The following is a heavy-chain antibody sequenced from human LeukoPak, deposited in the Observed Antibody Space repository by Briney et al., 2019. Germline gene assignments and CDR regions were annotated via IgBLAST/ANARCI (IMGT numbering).Heavy chain of an antibody. V-gene: IGHV3-7*01. CDR3: ARDFWGAYRVDYSDY. Sequence: SGGSLRLSCVASGFTFSNYWMSWVRRAPGKGLEWVANIKQDGSETYYVDSVRGRFTISRDNAKKSLYLQMNSLRAEDTAVYYCARDFWGAYRVDYSDYWGQGTLVTVSS. D-gene: IGHD3-3*01. J-gene: IGHJ4*02. CDR1: GFTFSNYW. CDR2: IKQDGSET.